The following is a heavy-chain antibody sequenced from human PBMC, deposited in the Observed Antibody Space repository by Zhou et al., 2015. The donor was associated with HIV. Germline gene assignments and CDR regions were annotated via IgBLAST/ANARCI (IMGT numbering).Heavy chain of an antibody. J-gene: IGHJ4*02. D-gene: IGHD1-26*01. CDR1: GGTFSSYA. CDR3: TRGRWEVPDAY. V-gene: IGHV1-69*01. Sequence: QVQLVQSGPEVKKPGSSVKVSCKASGGTFSSYAISWVRQAPGQGLEWMGGIIPIFGTANYAQKFQGRVTITADESTSTAYMELSGLTSEDTAIYYCTRGRWEVPDAYWGQGSLVTVSP. CDR2: IIPIFGTA.